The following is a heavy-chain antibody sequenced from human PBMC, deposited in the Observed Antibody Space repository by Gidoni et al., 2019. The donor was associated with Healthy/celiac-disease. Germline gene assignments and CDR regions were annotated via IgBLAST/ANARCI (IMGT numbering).Heavy chain of an antibody. CDR3: AREVVGVTQDKYYFDY. Sequence: EVQLVESGGGLVKPGGSLRLSCAASGFPFSSYSMNWVRQAPGKGLEWVSSISRSSSYIYYADSVKGRFTISRDNAKNSLYLQMNSLRAEDTAVYYCAREVVGVTQDKYYFDYWGQGTLVTVSS. V-gene: IGHV3-21*01. D-gene: IGHD1-26*01. CDR2: ISRSSSYI. CDR1: GFPFSSYS. J-gene: IGHJ4*02.